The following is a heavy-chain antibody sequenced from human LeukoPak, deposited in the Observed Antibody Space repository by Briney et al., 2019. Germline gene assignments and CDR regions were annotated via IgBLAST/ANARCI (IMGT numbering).Heavy chain of an antibody. CDR2: IYYSGST. CDR1: GGSISDNY. V-gene: IGHV4-59*08. Sequence: PSETLSLTCGVSGGSISDNYWSWIRQPPGKRLEWIGYIYYSGSTYYNPSLKSRVTISVDTSKNQFSLKLSSVTAADTAVYYCARVYYHDSRSNYFDPWGQGTLVTVSS. J-gene: IGHJ5*02. D-gene: IGHD3-22*01. CDR3: ARVYYHDSRSNYFDP.